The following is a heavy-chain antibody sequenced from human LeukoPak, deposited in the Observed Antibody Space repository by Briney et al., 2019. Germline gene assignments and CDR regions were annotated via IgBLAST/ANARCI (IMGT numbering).Heavy chain of an antibody. J-gene: IGHJ4*02. Sequence: EPGGSLRLSCAASGFTFSNAWMSWVRQAPGKGLEWVGRIKSKTDGGTTDYAAPVKGRFTISRDDSKNTLYLQMNSLKTEDTAVYYCTTDGPRNYDILTGYSYYFDYWGQGTLVTVSS. CDR1: GFTFSNAW. V-gene: IGHV3-15*01. CDR2: IKSKTDGGTT. CDR3: TTDGPRNYDILTGYSYYFDY. D-gene: IGHD3-9*01.